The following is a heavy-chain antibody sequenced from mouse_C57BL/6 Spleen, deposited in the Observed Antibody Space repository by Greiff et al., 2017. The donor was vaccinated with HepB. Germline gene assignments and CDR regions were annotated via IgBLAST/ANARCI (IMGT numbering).Heavy chain of an antibody. CDR3: ARHGDYYGNPWFAY. CDR2: IWSDGST. Sequence: VQLQQSGPGLVAPSQSLSITCTVSGFSLTSYGVHWVRQPPGKGLEWLVVIWSDGSTTYNSALKSRLSIRKDNSKSQVFLKMNRRQTDDTAMYYCARHGDYYGNPWFAYWGQGTLVTVSA. J-gene: IGHJ3*01. V-gene: IGHV2-6-1*01. D-gene: IGHD2-1*01. CDR1: GFSLTSYG.